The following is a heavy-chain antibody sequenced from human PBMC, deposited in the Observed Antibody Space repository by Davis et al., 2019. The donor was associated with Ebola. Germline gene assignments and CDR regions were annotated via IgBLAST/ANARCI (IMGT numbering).Heavy chain of an antibody. CDR3: ATAPGNYDSAPFDY. D-gene: IGHD3-22*01. V-gene: IGHV3-15*04. Sequence: PGGSLRLSCPASGFIFSSYAMTWVRQPPGKGLEWVGHIESQTDGGTRDYSAPVKGRFTISRDDSKSTLYLQMDSLKTEDSGVYYCATAPGNYDSAPFDYWGQGTLVTVSS. J-gene: IGHJ4*02. CDR2: IESQTDGGTR. CDR1: GFIFSSYA.